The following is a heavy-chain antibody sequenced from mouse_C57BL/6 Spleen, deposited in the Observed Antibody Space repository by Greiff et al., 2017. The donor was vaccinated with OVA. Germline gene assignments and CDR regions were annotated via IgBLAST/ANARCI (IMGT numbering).Heavy chain of an antibody. D-gene: IGHD3-1*01. J-gene: IGHJ4*01. CDR2: IYPGDGDT. Sequence: QVQLKESGAELVKPGASVKISCKASGYAFSSYWMNGVKQRPGKGLEWIGQIYPGDGDTNYNGKFKGKATLTADKSSSTAYMQLSSLTSEDSAVYFCARWGATGKWAMDYWGQGPSVTFSS. CDR1: GYAFSSYW. CDR3: ARWGATGKWAMDY. V-gene: IGHV1-80*01.